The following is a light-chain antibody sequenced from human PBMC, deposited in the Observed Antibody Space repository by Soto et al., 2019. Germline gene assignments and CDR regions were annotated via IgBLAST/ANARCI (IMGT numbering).Light chain of an antibody. V-gene: IGKV2-28*01. Sequence: VVMTQSPLSLPVTPGDSASISCRSSQSLLHSNGYNYLDWYLQNPGQSPQLLMYLASNRAPGVPDRISGSGSGTDFTLEISRVEAEDVGVYYCMQAVQTPHTFGQGTKLEI. CDR1: QSLLHSNGYNY. CDR3: MQAVQTPHT. CDR2: LAS. J-gene: IGKJ2*01.